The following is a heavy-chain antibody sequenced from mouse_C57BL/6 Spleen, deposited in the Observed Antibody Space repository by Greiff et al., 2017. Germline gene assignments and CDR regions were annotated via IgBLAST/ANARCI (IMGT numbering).Heavy chain of an antibody. V-gene: IGHV3-6*01. CDR3: ARITTVVRYFDY. D-gene: IGHD1-1*01. Sequence: EVKLEESGPGLVKPSQSLSLTCSVTGYSITSGYYWNWIRQFPGNKLEWMGYISYDGSNNYNPSLKNRISITRDTSKNQFFLKLNSLTTEDTATCYCARITTVVRYFDYWGKGTTLTVSS. J-gene: IGHJ2*01. CDR2: ISYDGSN. CDR1: GYSITSGYY.